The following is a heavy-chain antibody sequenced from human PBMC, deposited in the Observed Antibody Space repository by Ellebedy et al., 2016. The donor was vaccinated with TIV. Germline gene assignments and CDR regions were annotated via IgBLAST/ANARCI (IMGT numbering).Heavy chain of an antibody. D-gene: IGHD3-22*01. J-gene: IGHJ4*02. CDR3: SRGGRGTSGYSTHLDY. V-gene: IGHV3-30*08. Sequence: GESLKISCAASAFTFISYAMPCVRQAPGKGLELVAVLSYDCDYEFYADSVKGRFTISSDSSKHTRYLQMNSLRAEDTALYFCSRGGRGTSGYSTHLDYWGQGTLVTVSS. CDR2: LSYDCDYE. CDR1: AFTFISYA.